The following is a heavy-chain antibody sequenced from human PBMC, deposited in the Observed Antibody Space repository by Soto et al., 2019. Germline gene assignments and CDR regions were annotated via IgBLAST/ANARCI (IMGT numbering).Heavy chain of an antibody. V-gene: IGHV3-33*01. J-gene: IGHJ4*02. CDR2: IWYDGSNK. CDR3: ARGNLWGSAGYFDY. Sequence: GGSLRLSCAASGFTFSSYGMHWVRQAPGKGLEWVAVIWYDGSNKYYADSVKGRFTISRDNSKNTLYLQMNSLRAEDTAVYYCARGNLWGSAGYFDYWGQGTLVTVSS. CDR1: GFTFSSYG. D-gene: IGHD3-16*01.